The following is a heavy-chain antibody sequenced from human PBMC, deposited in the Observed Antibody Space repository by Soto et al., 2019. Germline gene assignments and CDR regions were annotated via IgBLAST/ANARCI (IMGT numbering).Heavy chain of an antibody. CDR2: IIPIFGTA. CDR1: GGTFSSYA. J-gene: IGHJ5*02. D-gene: IGHD4-4*01. V-gene: IGHV1-69*13. CDR3: ARDPTTVTSWFDP. Sequence: SVKVSCKASGGTFSSYAISWVRQAPGQGLEWMGGIIPIFGTANYAQKFQGRVTITADESTSTAYMELSSLRSEDTAVYYCARDPTTVTSWFDPWGQGTLVTVSS.